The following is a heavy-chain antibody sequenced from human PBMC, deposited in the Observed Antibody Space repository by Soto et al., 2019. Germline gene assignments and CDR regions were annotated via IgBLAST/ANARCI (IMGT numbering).Heavy chain of an antibody. CDR3: ATSFRYFDN. V-gene: IGHV3-23*01. CDR2: ISGTASRT. D-gene: IGHD3-9*01. Sequence: QTGGSPKLSCAGSGVTPTTTPLSWVRQRPGKGLEWVTTISGTASRTYYVDSVKGRFFISRDNSKNTVTLQMNNLTLDDKAVYYCATSFRYFDNWGQGTRVTVSS. CDR1: GVTPTTTP. J-gene: IGHJ4*02.